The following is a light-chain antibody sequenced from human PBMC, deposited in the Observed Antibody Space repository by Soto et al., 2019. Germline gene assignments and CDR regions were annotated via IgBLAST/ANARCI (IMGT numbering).Light chain of an antibody. V-gene: IGLV2-14*01. CDR2: DVS. J-gene: IGLJ3*02. CDR1: SSDVGAYNY. CDR3: VSYTTGSTWV. Sequence: QSVLTQPASVSGSPGQSITISCTGTSSDVGAYNYVSWYQQHPGKVPKLMIYDVSNRPSGVSNRFSGSKSGNTASLTISGLKDEDEADYYCVSYTTGSTWVFGVGTKLTVL.